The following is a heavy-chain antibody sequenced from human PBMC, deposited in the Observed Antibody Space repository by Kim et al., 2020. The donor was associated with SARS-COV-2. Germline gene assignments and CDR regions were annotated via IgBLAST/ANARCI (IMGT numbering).Heavy chain of an antibody. CDR3: ASVDCSGGSCYSVTFDY. CDR2: IYYSGST. J-gene: IGHJ4*02. D-gene: IGHD2-15*01. CDR1: GGSISSGCYY. Sequence: SETLSLTCTVSGGSISSGCYYWSWIRQHPGKGLEWIGYIYYSGSTYYNPSLKSRVTISVDTSKNQFSLKLSSVTAADTAVYYCASVDCSGGSCYSVTFDYWGQGTLVTVSS. V-gene: IGHV4-31*03.